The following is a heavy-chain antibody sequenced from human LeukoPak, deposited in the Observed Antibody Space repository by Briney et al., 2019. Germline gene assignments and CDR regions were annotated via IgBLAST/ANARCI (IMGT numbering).Heavy chain of an antibody. J-gene: IGHJ4*02. CDR3: ARLWSTDCSGGSCPHQPNS. V-gene: IGHV4-38-2*02. Sequence: NPSETLSLTCTVSGYSISSGYYWGWIRQPPGKGLEWIGSIYHSGRTYYNPSLKSRVTISVDTSKNQFSLKLSSVTAADTAMYYCARLWSTDCSGGSCPHQPNSWGQGTLVTVSS. CDR2: IYHSGRT. D-gene: IGHD2-15*01. CDR1: GYSISSGYY.